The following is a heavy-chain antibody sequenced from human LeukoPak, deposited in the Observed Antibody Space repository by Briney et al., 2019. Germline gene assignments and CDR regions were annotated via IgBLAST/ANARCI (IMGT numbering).Heavy chain of an antibody. J-gene: IGHJ4*02. CDR1: SVSFSSYY. CDR3: ARDIKEDYFDY. Sequence: PSETLSLTCTVSSVSFSSYYWSWIRQPAGKGLEWIGRIYTSGSTNYNPSLKSRVTMSVDTSKNQFYLKLSSVTAADRAVYYCARDIKEDYFDYWGQGTLVTVSS. CDR2: IYTSGST. V-gene: IGHV4-4*07.